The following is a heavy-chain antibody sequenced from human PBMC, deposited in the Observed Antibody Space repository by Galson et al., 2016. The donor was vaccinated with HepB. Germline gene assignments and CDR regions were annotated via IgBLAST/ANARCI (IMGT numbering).Heavy chain of an antibody. CDR3: ARDRAHAGLEDRGVIGY. V-gene: IGHV3-21*01. CDR1: GFIFRVYS. CDR2: IGGGSDYT. J-gene: IGHJ4*02. Sequence: SLRLSCAASGFIFRVYSMSWVRQAPGKGLEWVSLIGGGSDYTWYADSVKGRFTISRDNSKNSLYLQMNSLRAEDTAVYYCARDRAHAGLEDRGVIGYWGQGTLVTVSS. D-gene: IGHD3-10*01.